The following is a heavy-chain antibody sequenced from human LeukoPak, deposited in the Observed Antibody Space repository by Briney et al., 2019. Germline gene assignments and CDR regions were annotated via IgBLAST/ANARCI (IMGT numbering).Heavy chain of an antibody. D-gene: IGHD2-15*01. Sequence: ASVKVSCKASGGTFSSYAMHWVRQAPGQRLEWMGWINAGNGNTKYSQELQGRVTITRDTSASTAYMELSSLRSEDMAVYYCARGQCSGGSCYSTFYYFDYWGQGTLVTVSS. V-gene: IGHV1-3*03. CDR1: GGTFSSYA. CDR3: ARGQCSGGSCYSTFYYFDY. J-gene: IGHJ4*02. CDR2: INAGNGNT.